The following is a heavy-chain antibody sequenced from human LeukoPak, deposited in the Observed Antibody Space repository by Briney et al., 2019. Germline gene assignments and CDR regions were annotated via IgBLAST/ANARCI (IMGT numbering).Heavy chain of an antibody. Sequence: GGSLRLSCAASGFTFSSYGMHWVRQAPGKGLEWVAFIWYDGSNKYYADSVKGRFTISRDNSKNTLYLQMNSLRAEDTAVYYCARARDKGLLWFGELLAFDYWGQGTLVTVSS. CDR1: GFTFSSYG. J-gene: IGHJ4*02. CDR3: ARARDKGLLWFGELLAFDY. D-gene: IGHD3-10*01. V-gene: IGHV3-33*01. CDR2: IWYDGSNK.